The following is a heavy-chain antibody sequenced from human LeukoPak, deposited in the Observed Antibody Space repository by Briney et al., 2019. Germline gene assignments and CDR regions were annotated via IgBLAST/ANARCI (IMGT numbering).Heavy chain of an antibody. CDR3: ARVMTTVTTAKLYYYYYYMDV. CDR1: GYTFTSYG. J-gene: IGHJ6*03. D-gene: IGHD4-17*01. CDR2: ISAYNGNT. Sequence: ASVKVSCKASGYTFTSYGISWVRQAPGQGLEWMGWISAYNGNTNYAQKLQGRVTMTTDTSTSTAYMELRSLRSDDTDVYYCARVMTTVTTAKLYYYYYYMDVWGKGTTVTVSS. V-gene: IGHV1-18*01.